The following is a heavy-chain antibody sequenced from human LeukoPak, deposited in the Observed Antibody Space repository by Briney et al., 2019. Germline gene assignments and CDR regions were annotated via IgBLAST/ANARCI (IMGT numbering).Heavy chain of an antibody. CDR2: IKQDGSES. Sequence: GGSLRLSCAASGFTFSSHWMDWVRQAPGKGLEWVANIKQDGSESYYLDSVKGRFTISRDNAKSSLYLQMNSLRAEDTALYYCAKGFYGSDDNWFDPWGQGTLVTVSS. CDR3: AKGFYGSDDNWFDP. J-gene: IGHJ5*02. CDR1: GFTFSSHW. D-gene: IGHD4-17*01. V-gene: IGHV3-7*03.